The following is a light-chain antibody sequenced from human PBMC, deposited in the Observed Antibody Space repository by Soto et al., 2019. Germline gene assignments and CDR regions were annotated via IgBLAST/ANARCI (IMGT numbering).Light chain of an antibody. J-gene: IGKJ2*01. V-gene: IGKV1-6*01. CDR1: QDLKND. CDR2: GAS. CDR3: LQDYSYPFT. Sequence: AIQMTQSPSSLSGSVGDRVTIACRESQDLKNDLGWYQQKPGKAPTLLMYGASTLQTGVPSRVIGSGSGTGFTLTISSLQTADFATYVCLQDYSYPFTFGQGTKLEMK.